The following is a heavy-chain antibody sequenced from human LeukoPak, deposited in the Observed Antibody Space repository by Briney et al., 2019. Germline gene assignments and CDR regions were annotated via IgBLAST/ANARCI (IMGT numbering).Heavy chain of an antibody. CDR2: IIPIFGTA. CDR1: GGTFSSYA. Sequence: ASVKVSCKASGGTFSSYAISWVRQAPGQGLEWMGRIIPIFGTANYAQKFQGRVTITADKSTSTAYMELSSLRSEDTAVYYCARDLAYCGGDCYPGGDYWGQGTPVTVSS. D-gene: IGHD2-21*02. V-gene: IGHV1-69*06. J-gene: IGHJ4*02. CDR3: ARDLAYCGGDCYPGGDY.